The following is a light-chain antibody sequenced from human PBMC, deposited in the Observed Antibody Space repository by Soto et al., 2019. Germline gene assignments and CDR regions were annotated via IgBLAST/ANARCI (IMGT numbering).Light chain of an antibody. CDR3: QQRSNWRGT. Sequence: EIVLTQSPVTLSLSPGERATLSCSAIQSISKYLAWYQQKPGQDPRLLIYDASNRAAGIPARFTGSGSGTDFTLTISSLEPEDFAVYYCQQRSNWRGTFGGGTKVEIK. V-gene: IGKV3-11*01. J-gene: IGKJ4*01. CDR2: DAS. CDR1: QSISKY.